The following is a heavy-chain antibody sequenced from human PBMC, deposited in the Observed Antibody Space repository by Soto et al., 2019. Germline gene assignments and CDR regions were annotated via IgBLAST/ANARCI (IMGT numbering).Heavy chain of an antibody. V-gene: IGHV3-30*18. CDR3: AKGVAAIVVEVAADPKFDY. Sequence: QVQLVESGGGVVQPGRSLRLSCAASGFTFSSYGMHWVRQAPGKGLEWVAVISYDGSNKYYADSVKGRFTISRDNSRNTLYLPMNSLRAEDTAVYYCAKGVAAIVVEVAADPKFDYWGQGTLVTVSS. J-gene: IGHJ4*02. CDR2: ISYDGSNK. CDR1: GFTFSSYG. D-gene: IGHD2-15*01.